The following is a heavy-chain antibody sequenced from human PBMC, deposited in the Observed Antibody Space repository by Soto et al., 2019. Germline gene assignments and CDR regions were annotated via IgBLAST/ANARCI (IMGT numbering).Heavy chain of an antibody. CDR1: GFTVSSNY. CDR3: ARDPPATRHGMDV. CDR2: IYSGGST. V-gene: IGHV3-53*01. Sequence: GGSLRLSCAASGFTVSSNYMSWVRQAPGKGLEWVSVIYSGGSTYYADFVRGRFTISRDNSKNTLYLQMKSLRAEDTAVYYCARDPPATRHGMDVWGQGTTVTVSS. J-gene: IGHJ6*02.